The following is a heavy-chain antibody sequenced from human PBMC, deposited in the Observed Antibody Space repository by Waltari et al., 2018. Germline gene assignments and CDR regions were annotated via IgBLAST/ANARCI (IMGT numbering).Heavy chain of an antibody. V-gene: IGHV1-24*01. J-gene: IGHJ4*02. D-gene: IGHD3-22*01. CDR3: TTDLTSTAYSYDF. CDR1: GYTLPELT. Sequence: QVHLVQSGAEVKKPGASVKVSCNISGYTLPELTMHWVRQAPGKGLEWMGGFDPEHGKTMYAPKLQGRLTLTEDTSTDTAYMELNSLRSEDTALYFCTTDLTSTAYSYDFWGQGTLVTVSS. CDR2: FDPEHGKT.